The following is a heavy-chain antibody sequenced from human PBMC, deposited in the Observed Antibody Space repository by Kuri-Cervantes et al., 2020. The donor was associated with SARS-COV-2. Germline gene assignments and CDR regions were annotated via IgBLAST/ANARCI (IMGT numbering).Heavy chain of an antibody. Sequence: GGSLRLSCAASGFTFSSYWMSWVRQAPGKGLERVANIKQDGSEKYYVDSVKGRFTISRDNAKNSLYLQMNSLRAEDTAAYYCARRVGLRYFDWLEVGMDVWGQGTTVTVSS. J-gene: IGHJ6*02. V-gene: IGHV3-7*03. CDR2: IKQDGSEK. D-gene: IGHD3-9*01. CDR1: GFTFSSYW. CDR3: ARRVGLRYFDWLEVGMDV.